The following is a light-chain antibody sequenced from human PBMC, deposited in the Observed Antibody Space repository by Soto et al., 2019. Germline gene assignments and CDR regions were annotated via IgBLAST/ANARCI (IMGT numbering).Light chain of an antibody. CDR3: QTWGRGIVV. Sequence: QSVLTQSPSASASLGASVNLTCTITGGHSTYSIGWHQQQPQRGPRFLMRLNSDGSHSKGDGIPDRFSGSSSGAERFLTISSLQSEDEADYYCQTWGRGIVVFGGGTKLTVL. V-gene: IGLV4-69*02. CDR1: GGHSTYS. J-gene: IGLJ2*01. CDR2: LNSDGSH.